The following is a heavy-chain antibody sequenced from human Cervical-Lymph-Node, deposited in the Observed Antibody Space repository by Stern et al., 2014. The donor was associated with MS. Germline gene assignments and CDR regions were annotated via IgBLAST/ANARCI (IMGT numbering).Heavy chain of an antibody. CDR2: MTPNNANT. CDR1: GYTFISYD. D-gene: IGHD5-18*01. Sequence: VQLLESGSQVRKPGASVKVSCQASGYTFISYDIFWVRQATGQGLEWMGWMTPNNANTGHAQKFQGRVTMTRNISISTAYMELSSLRSDDTAVYYCVRGGFSYGYGLDAWGQGTAVIVSS. V-gene: IGHV1-8*01. J-gene: IGHJ6*02. CDR3: VRGGFSYGYGLDA.